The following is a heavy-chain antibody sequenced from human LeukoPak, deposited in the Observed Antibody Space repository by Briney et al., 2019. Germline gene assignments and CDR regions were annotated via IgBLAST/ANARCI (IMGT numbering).Heavy chain of an antibody. D-gene: IGHD1-1*01. CDR3: ARDERLERPRSSYNWFDP. J-gene: IGHJ5*02. Sequence: ASVKVSCKASGYTFTGCYIHWVRQAPGQGLEWMGWINPNSGGTNYAQKFQGRVTMTRDTSISTAYMELSRLRSDDTAVYYCARDERLERPRSSYNWFDPWGQGTLVTVSS. CDR2: INPNSGGT. V-gene: IGHV1-2*02. CDR1: GYTFTGCY.